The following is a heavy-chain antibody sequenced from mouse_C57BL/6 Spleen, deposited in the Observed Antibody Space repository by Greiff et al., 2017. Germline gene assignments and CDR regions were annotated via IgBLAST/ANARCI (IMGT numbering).Heavy chain of an antibody. Sequence: VKLQESGPGLVQPSQSLSITCTVSGFSLTSYGVHWVRQSPGKGLEWLGVIWSGGSTDYNAAFISRLSISKDNSKSQVFFKMNSLQADDTAIYYCARNGDYYGSVYAMDYWGQGTSVTVSS. D-gene: IGHD1-1*01. J-gene: IGHJ4*01. CDR2: IWSGGST. CDR3: ARNGDYYGSVYAMDY. V-gene: IGHV2-2*01. CDR1: GFSLTSYG.